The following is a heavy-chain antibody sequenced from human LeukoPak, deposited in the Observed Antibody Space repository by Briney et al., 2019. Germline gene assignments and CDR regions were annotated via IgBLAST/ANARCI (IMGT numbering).Heavy chain of an antibody. CDR2: IYHSGST. J-gene: IGHJ2*01. D-gene: IGHD5-24*01. Sequence: SETLSLTCTVSGYSISSGYYWGWIRQPPGKGLEWIGSIYHSGSTYYNPSLKSRVTISVDTSKNQFSLKLSSVTAADTAVYYCARGGVEMATTLNSDLWGRGTLVTVSS. V-gene: IGHV4-38-2*02. CDR3: ARGGVEMATTLNSDL. CDR1: GYSISSGYY.